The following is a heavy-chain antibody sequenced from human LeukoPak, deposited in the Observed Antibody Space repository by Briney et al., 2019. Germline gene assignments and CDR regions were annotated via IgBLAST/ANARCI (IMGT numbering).Heavy chain of an antibody. CDR1: GFTFSSYS. V-gene: IGHV3-48*04. D-gene: IGHD1-26*01. J-gene: IGHJ4*02. Sequence: GGSLRLSCAASGFTFSSYSMNWVRQAPGKGLEWISFISSSSSTIYYADSVKGRFTISRDNAKNSLYLQMNSLRAEDTAVYYCARDRGGSYSAIDYWGQGTLVTVSS. CDR3: ARDRGGSYSAIDY. CDR2: ISSSSSTI.